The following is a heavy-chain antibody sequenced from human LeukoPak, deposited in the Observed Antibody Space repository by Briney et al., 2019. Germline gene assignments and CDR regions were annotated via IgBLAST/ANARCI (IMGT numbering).Heavy chain of an antibody. J-gene: IGHJ3*01. CDR1: GYTFTNYG. Sequence: GASVKVSCKASGYTFTNYGVSWVRQAPGQGLEWMGWISPYNGNTNDAQRFQGRVTVTSDTSTNTAYMELRSLRSDDTAVYYCARESGSSDAFDLWGQGTMVTVSS. CDR2: ISPYNGNT. D-gene: IGHD3-10*01. CDR3: ARESGSSDAFDL. V-gene: IGHV1-18*01.